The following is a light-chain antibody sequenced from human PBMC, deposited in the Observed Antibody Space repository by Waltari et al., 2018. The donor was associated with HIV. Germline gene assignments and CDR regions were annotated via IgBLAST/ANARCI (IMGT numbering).Light chain of an antibody. CDR2: ENN. V-gene: IGLV1-51*01. CDR1: SSNIGNNY. J-gene: IGLJ3*02. Sequence: QSVLTQPPSVSAAPGQKVTISCSGTSSNIGNNYFSWYQQLPGTAPKLLIFENNKRPSGIPDRFSGSKSGTSATLGITGLQTGDEADYYCGTWDSSLSTGMFGGGTKLTVL. CDR3: GTWDSSLSTGM.